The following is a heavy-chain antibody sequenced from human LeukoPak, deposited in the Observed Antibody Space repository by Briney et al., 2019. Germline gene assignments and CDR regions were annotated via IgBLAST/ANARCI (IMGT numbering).Heavy chain of an antibody. Sequence: GGSLRLSCAASGFTFSSYAMNWVRQAPGKGLEWVSYISGSNSPIYYADSVKGRFTISRDNAKNSLYLQMDSLRAEGTAIYYCARVRDAYNYFHYWGQGTLVTVSA. CDR1: GFTFSSYA. CDR3: ARVRDAYNYFHY. V-gene: IGHV3-48*01. J-gene: IGHJ4*02. CDR2: ISGSNSPI. D-gene: IGHD2-21*01.